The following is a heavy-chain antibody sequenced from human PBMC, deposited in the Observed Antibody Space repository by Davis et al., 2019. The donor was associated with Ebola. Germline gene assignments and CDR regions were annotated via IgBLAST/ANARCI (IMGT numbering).Heavy chain of an antibody. D-gene: IGHD2-2*01. V-gene: IGHV4-39*01. CDR1: GGPITSSSYY. J-gene: IGHJ5*02. Sequence: MPSETLSLTCTVSGGPITSSSYYCGWIRQPPGKGLDWIGSSYYSGSTYDNPSLKSRVTISVDTSKNQFSLKLSSVTAADTAVYYCARRIVVVPAADNWFDPWGQGTLVTVSS. CDR3: ARRIVVVPAADNWFDP. CDR2: SYYSGST.